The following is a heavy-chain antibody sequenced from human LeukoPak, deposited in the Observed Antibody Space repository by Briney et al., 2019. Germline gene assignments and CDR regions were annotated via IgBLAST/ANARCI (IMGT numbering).Heavy chain of an antibody. V-gene: IGHV3-21*01. CDR1: GFTFSSYS. D-gene: IGHD5-18*01. CDR3: ARVAWIQLWSGGYYFGY. CDR2: ISSSSYI. J-gene: IGHJ4*02. Sequence: GGSLRLSCAASGFTFSSYSMNWVRQAPGKGLEWVSSISSSSYIYYADSVKGRFTISRDNSKNTLYLQMNSLRAEDTAVYYCARVAWIQLWSGGYYFGYWGQGTLVTVSS.